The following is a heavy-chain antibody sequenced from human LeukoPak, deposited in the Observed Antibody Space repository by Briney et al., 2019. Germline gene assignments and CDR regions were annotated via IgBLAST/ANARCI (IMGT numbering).Heavy chain of an antibody. J-gene: IGHJ4*02. CDR3: AKDLTTVTPRYFDY. Sequence: HSGGSLRLSCAASGFTFSSYVMSWVRQAPGKGLEWVSTISGSGYSTYYADSVKGRFTISRDNSQNTLYLQMNSLRAEDTAVYYCAKDLTTVTPRYFDYWGQGTLVTVSS. V-gene: IGHV3-23*01. D-gene: IGHD4-17*01. CDR2: ISGSGYST. CDR1: GFTFSSYV.